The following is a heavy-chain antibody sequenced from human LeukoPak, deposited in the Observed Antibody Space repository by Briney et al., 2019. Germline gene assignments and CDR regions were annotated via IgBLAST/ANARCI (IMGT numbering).Heavy chain of an antibody. CDR3: AREGFRDYYDSSGYYHPDAFDI. D-gene: IGHD3-22*01. J-gene: IGHJ3*02. CDR1: GFTFSSYS. CDR2: ISSSSSYI. V-gene: IGHV3-21*01. Sequence: GGSLGLSCAASGFTFSSYSMNWVRQAPGKGLEWVSSISSSSSYIYYADSVKGRFTISRDNAKNSLYLQMNSLRAEDTAVYYCAREGFRDYYDSSGYYHPDAFDIWGQGTMVTVSS.